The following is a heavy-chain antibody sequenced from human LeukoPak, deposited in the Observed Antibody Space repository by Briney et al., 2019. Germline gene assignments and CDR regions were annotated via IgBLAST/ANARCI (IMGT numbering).Heavy chain of an antibody. J-gene: IGHJ4*02. Sequence: SETLSLTCAVSGGSISSGGYSWSWIRQPPGKGLEWIGYIYHSGSTYYNPSLKSRATISVDRSKNQFSLKLSSVTAADTAVYYCASTPPYSYGYRFVYWGQGTLVTVSS. CDR2: IYHSGST. CDR3: ASTPPYSYGYRFVY. CDR1: GGSISSGGYS. D-gene: IGHD5-18*01. V-gene: IGHV4-30-2*01.